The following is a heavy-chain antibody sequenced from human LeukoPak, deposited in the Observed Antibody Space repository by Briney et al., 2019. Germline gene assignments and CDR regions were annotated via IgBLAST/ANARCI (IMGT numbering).Heavy chain of an antibody. J-gene: IGHJ4*02. D-gene: IGHD1-26*01. Sequence: GGSLRLSCAASGFTSSSYDMHWVRHAPGKGLGWVTVISFDGSNEYYRDSVKGRFTISRDNSKHTLYLKIDSLRAEDTAVYYRAKEGSNGDFDYWGQGTLVTVSS. CDR1: GFTSSSYD. CDR3: AKEGSNGDFDY. CDR2: ISFDGSNE. V-gene: IGHV3-30*18.